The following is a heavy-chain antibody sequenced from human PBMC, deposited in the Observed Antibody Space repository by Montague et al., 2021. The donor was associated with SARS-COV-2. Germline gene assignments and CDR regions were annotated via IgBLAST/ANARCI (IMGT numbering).Heavy chain of an antibody. CDR3: ARGRQHINMVVVVVTGGEYYFDF. V-gene: IGHV4-34*01. CDR1: DGSFSDYS. Sequence: SETLSLTCAVYDGSFSDYSWTWIRQPLGKGLEWIGEINHRGSTNYNPSLKSRVTISVDTSKNQFSLKMTSVTAADTVVYYCARGRQHINMVVVVVTGGEYYFDFWGQGTLVAVSS. D-gene: IGHD3-22*01. J-gene: IGHJ4*02. CDR2: INHRGST.